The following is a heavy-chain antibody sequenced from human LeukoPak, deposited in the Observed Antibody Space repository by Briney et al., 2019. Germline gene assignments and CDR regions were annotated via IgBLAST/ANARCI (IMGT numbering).Heavy chain of an antibody. CDR2: MNPNSGNT. CDR3: ARVKVYGSGTDY. Sequence: ASVKVSCKASGYTFTSYDINWVRQATGQGLEWMGWMNPNSGNTGYAQKFQGRVTITRNTSISTAYMELSSLRSEDTAVYYCARVKVYGSGTDYWSQGTLVTVSS. V-gene: IGHV1-8*03. D-gene: IGHD3-10*01. J-gene: IGHJ4*02. CDR1: GYTFTSYD.